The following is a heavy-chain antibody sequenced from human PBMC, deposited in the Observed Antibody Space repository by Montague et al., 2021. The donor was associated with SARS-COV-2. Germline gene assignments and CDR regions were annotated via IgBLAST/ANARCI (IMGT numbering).Heavy chain of an antibody. V-gene: IGHV4-39*01. CDR3: ARPGDFSGKALAAFDV. CDR2: IYYGGNA. D-gene: IGHD3-16*01. CDR1: GASVSGSSYY. J-gene: IGHJ3*01. Sequence: SETLSLTCTVSGASVSGSSYYWGWIRQPPGKGLEWIGSIYYGGNAXYNPSLMSRVTISVDTSKNQFSLRVESVTAADTAVYYCARPGDFSGKALAAFDVWGQGTVVTVSS.